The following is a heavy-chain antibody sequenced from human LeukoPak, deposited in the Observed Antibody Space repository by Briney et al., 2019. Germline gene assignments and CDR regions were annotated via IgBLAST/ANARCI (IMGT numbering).Heavy chain of an antibody. D-gene: IGHD4-11*01. Sequence: SETLSLTCTVSGYSISSGYYWGWIRQPPGKGLEWIGRIYTRGSIYYSPSLRSRVTISVDTSKNQFSLKLTSVTAADTAVYYCAREALQTYYFDYWGQGALVTVSS. CDR3: AREALQTYYFDY. CDR1: GYSISSGYY. J-gene: IGHJ4*02. V-gene: IGHV4-38-2*02. CDR2: IYTRGSI.